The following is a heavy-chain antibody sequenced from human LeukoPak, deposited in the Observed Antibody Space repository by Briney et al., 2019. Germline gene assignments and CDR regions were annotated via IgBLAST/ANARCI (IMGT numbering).Heavy chain of an antibody. CDR2: TYSGGDT. Sequence: GGSLRLSCAASGFTVSSNYMSWVRQAPGKGLEWVSVTYSGGDTYYADSVKGRFTISRDNSKNTLFLQMNSLRAEDTAVYYCAKARGGSYFSRYFDYWGQGTLVTVSS. D-gene: IGHD1-26*01. J-gene: IGHJ4*02. CDR1: GFTVSSNY. CDR3: AKARGGSYFSRYFDY. V-gene: IGHV3-53*01.